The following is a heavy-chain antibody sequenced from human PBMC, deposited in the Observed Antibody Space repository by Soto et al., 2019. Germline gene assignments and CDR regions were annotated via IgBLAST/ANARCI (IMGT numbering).Heavy chain of an antibody. D-gene: IGHD3-3*01. CDR1: GGSISSSSYY. Sequence: SETLSLTCTVSGGSISSSSYYWGWIRQPPGKGLEGIGSIYYSGSTYYNPSLKSRVTISVDTSKNQFSLKLSSVTAADTAVYYCARVLRFLEDYYYYYMDVWGKGTTVSVSS. J-gene: IGHJ6*03. V-gene: IGHV4-39*01. CDR3: ARVLRFLEDYYYYYMDV. CDR2: IYYSGST.